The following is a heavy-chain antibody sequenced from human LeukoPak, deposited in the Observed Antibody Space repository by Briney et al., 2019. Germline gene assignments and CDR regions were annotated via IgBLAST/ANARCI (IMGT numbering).Heavy chain of an antibody. CDR2: IYYTGST. V-gene: IGHV4-39*07. J-gene: IGHJ5*02. CDR1: GGSISSSSYY. Sequence: PSETLSLTCIVSGGSISSSSYYWGWIRQPPGKGLEWIGSIYYTGSTYYNPSLKSRITISVDTSKSQFSLKLSSVTAADTAVYYCARSPRRTSNSPFNPWGQGTLVTVSS. D-gene: IGHD2-2*01. CDR3: ARSPRRTSNSPFNP.